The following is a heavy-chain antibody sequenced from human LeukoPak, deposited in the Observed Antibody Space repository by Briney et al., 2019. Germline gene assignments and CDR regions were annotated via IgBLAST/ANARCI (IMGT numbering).Heavy chain of an antibody. V-gene: IGHV3-30-3*01. J-gene: IGHJ5*02. D-gene: IGHD4-11*01. CDR1: GFTFSSYA. CDR2: ISYDGSNK. CDR3: AKDLQTFHDYSIKRDWFDP. Sequence: GRSLRLSCAASGFTFSSYAMHWVRQAPGKGLEWVAVISYDGSNKYYADSVKGRFTISRDNSKNTLYLQMNSLRAEDTAVYYCAKDLQTFHDYSIKRDWFDPWGQGTLVTVSS.